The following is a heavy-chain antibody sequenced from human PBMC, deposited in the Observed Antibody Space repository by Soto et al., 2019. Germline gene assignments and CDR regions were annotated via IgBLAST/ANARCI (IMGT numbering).Heavy chain of an antibody. D-gene: IGHD5-18*01. Sequence: SLRLSCTASGFTFGDYAMNWFRQAPGKGLEWIGFIKSRAYGGTTEYAASVKGRFTISRDDSKSIAYLQMNSLKTEDTAVYYCTRELYTYDPTNWFDPWDQGTLVTVS. CDR3: TRELYTYDPTNWFDP. J-gene: IGHJ5*02. V-gene: IGHV3-49*03. CDR1: GFTFGDYA. CDR2: IKSRAYGGTT.